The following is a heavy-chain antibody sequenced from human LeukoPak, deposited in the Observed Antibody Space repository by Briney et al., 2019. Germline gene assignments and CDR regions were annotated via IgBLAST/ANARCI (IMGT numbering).Heavy chain of an antibody. CDR2: MIPIFGTA. D-gene: IGHD5-18*01. J-gene: IGHJ4*02. Sequence: GASXKVSCKASGGTFISYAISWVGQAPGQGLEWMGRMIPIFGTANYAQKLQGRVTITTEEYRSTPYMELSSLRSEDTAVYYCATLQLWVGGPFDYWGQGTLVTVSS. V-gene: IGHV1-69*05. CDR1: GGTFISYA. CDR3: ATLQLWVGGPFDY.